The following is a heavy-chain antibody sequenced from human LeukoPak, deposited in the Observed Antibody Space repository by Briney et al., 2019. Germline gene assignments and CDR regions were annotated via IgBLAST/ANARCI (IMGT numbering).Heavy chain of an antibody. CDR1: GFTFSSYA. V-gene: IGHV3-64D*06. CDR2: ISSNGGST. CDR3: VKVGVLWFGELSYFDY. Sequence: GGSLRLSCTASGFTFSSYAMHWVRQAPGKGLEYVSAISSNGGSTYYADSVKGRFTISRDNSKNTLYLQMSSLRAEDTAVYYCVKVGVLWFGELSYFDYWGQGTLVTVSS. D-gene: IGHD3-10*01. J-gene: IGHJ4*02.